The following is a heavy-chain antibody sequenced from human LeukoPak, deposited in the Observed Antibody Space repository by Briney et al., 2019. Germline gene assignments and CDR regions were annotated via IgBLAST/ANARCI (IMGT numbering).Heavy chain of an antibody. CDR2: INPNSGGT. Sequence: ASVKVSCKASGYTFTSYYMHWVRQAPGQGLEWMGWINPNSGGTNYAQKFQGRVTMTRDTSISTAYMELSRLRSDDTAVYYCARAPGSYYYFDYWGQGTLVTVSS. V-gene: IGHV1-2*02. J-gene: IGHJ4*02. CDR3: ARAPGSYYYFDY. CDR1: GYTFTSYY. D-gene: IGHD1-26*01.